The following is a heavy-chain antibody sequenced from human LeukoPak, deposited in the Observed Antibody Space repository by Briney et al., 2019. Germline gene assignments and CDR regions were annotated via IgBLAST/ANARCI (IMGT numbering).Heavy chain of an antibody. CDR1: GYSFTSHR. J-gene: IGHJ5*02. CDR3: ARDLSRNCFDP. V-gene: IGHV5-10-1*01. CDR2: IDPSDSYS. D-gene: IGHD3-3*01. Sequence: GESLKISCKGSGYSFTSHRITWVRQMPGKGLEWMGRIDPSDSYSNYSPSFQGHVTISVDKSISTAYLQWSSLKASDTAMYYCARDLSRNCFDPWGQGTLVIVSS.